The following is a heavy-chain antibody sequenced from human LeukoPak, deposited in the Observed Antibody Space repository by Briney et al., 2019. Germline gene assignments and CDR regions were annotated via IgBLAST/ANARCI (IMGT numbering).Heavy chain of an antibody. V-gene: IGHV3-13*01. Sequence: GGSLRLSCAASGFTFSNYDMYWVRQATGKGLEWVSSIGIAGDTNYPDSVKGRFSISRENAKNSLYLQMNSLRAGDTAVYYCARVFYSSGGYGMDVWGQGTTVTVSS. D-gene: IGHD6-19*01. CDR3: ARVFYSSGGYGMDV. CDR2: IGIAGDT. CDR1: GFTFSNYD. J-gene: IGHJ6*02.